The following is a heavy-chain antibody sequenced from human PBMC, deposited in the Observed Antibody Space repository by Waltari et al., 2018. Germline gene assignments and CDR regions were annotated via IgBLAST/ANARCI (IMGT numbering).Heavy chain of an antibody. CDR2: ISMSGSYI. CDR1: GFNLRSYS. J-gene: IGHJ4*02. V-gene: IGHV3-21*01. CDR3: ARDGMVVAGTNY. D-gene: IGHD6-19*01. Sequence: EVQLVESGGGLVKPGGSLRLSCAASGFNLRSYSMNWVRQAPGKGLEWVSSISMSGSYIYYADSVRGRFTISRDNAKNSLYLQMNSLRAEDTAVYYCARDGMVVAGTNYWGQGTLVTVSS.